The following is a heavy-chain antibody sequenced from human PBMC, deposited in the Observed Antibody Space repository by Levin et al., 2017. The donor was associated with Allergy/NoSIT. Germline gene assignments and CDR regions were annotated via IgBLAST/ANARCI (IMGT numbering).Heavy chain of an antibody. D-gene: IGHD3-22*01. J-gene: IGHJ4*02. CDR1: GFTFSSYW. CDR2: IKQDGSEK. CDR3: ARQNLYYDSSGWPTDFEDY. Sequence: ASVKVSCAASGFTFSSYWMSWVRQAPGKGLEWVANIKQDGSEKYYVDSVKGRFTISRDNAKNSLYLQMNSLRAEDTAVYYCARQNLYYDSSGWPTDFEDYWGQGTLVTVSS. V-gene: IGHV3-7*01.